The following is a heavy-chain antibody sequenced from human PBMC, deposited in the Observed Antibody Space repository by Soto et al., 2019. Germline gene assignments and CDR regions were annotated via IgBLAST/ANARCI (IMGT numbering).Heavy chain of an antibody. CDR1: GYSFTSYW. CDR2: IYPGDSDT. D-gene: IGHD2-8*01. J-gene: IGHJ4*02. CDR3: ARRAYGVNYYFDY. Sequence: GESLKISCKGSGYSFTSYWIGWVRQMPGKGLEWMGIIYPGDSDTRYSPSFQGQVTISADKSISTAYLQWNSLKASDTAMYYCARRAYGVNYYFDYWGQGTLVTVSS. V-gene: IGHV5-51*01.